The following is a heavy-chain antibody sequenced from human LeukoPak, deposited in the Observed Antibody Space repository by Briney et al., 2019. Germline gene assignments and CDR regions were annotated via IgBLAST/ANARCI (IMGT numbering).Heavy chain of an antibody. CDR2: INPHSGGT. CDR3: EGSIAVAGHNWFDP. J-gene: IGHJ5*02. D-gene: IGHD6-19*01. CDR1: GYTFTVYY. V-gene: IGHV1-2*02. Sequence: GASVKVSCKASGYTFTVYYIHWVRQAPGQALEWVGWINPHSGGTQYAQKLEGRVTMTRDTSISTAYMERTRLRSDDTAVYYCEGSIAVAGHNWFDPWGQGTLVTVSS.